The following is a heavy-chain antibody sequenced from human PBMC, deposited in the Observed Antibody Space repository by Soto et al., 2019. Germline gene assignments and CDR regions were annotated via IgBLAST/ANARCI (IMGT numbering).Heavy chain of an antibody. CDR1: GYTFTTYG. V-gene: IGHV1-18*01. CDR3: ARGGRYLDL. CDR2: ISEYNGHT. J-gene: IGHJ2*01. D-gene: IGHD3-10*01. Sequence: QVQLVQSGAEVKKPGASVKVSCKASGYTFTTYGISWVRQAPGQGLEWMGWISEYNGHTNYALKPQGRGTMNTENSTTTAYMGPKRLGSDDTAVYYCARGGRYLDLWGRGTLVTVSS.